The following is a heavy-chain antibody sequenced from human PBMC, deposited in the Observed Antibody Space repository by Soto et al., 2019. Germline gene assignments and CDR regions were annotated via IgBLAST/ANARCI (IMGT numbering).Heavy chain of an antibody. D-gene: IGHD3-9*01. J-gene: IGHJ6*02. CDR1: GGSISSSSYY. CDR2: IYYSGST. CDR3: ARDQGGDILTGYYPDYYYGMDV. Sequence: PSETLSLTCTVSGGSISSSSYYWGWIRQPPGKGLEWIGSIYYSGSTYYNPSLKSRVTISVDTSKNQFSLKLSSVTADDTAVYFCARDQGGDILTGYYPDYYYGMDVWGQGTTVTVSS. V-gene: IGHV4-39*02.